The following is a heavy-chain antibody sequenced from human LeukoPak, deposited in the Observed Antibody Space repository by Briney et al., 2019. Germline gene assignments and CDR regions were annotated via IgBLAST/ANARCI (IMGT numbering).Heavy chain of an antibody. CDR3: AKDVLTIFGVVNNSFDY. CDR1: GFTFDDYA. Sequence: GGSLRLSCAASGFTFDDYAMHWVRQAPGKGLEWVSGISWNSGSIGYADSVKGRFTISRDNSKNTLYLQMNSLRAEDTAVYYCAKDVLTIFGVVNNSFDYWGQGTLVTVSS. D-gene: IGHD3-3*01. V-gene: IGHV3-9*01. J-gene: IGHJ4*02. CDR2: ISWNSGSI.